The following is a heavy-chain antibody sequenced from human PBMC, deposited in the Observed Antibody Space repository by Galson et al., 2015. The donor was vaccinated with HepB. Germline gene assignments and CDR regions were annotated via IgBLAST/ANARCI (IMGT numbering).Heavy chain of an antibody. CDR3: TTTYDSSGYYPWGAFDI. Sequence: SLRLSCAASGFTFSNAWMNWVRQAPGKGLEWVGRIKSKTDGGTTDYAAPVKGRFTNSRDDSKNTLYLQMNSLKTEDTAVYYCTTTYDSSGYYPWGAFDIWGQGTMVTVSS. V-gene: IGHV3-15*07. D-gene: IGHD3-22*01. J-gene: IGHJ3*02. CDR2: IKSKTDGGTT. CDR1: GFTFSNAW.